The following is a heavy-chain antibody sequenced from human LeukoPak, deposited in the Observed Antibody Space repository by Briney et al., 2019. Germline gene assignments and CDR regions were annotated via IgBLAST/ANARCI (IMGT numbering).Heavy chain of an antibody. J-gene: IGHJ5*02. CDR2: IYYSGST. V-gene: IGHV4-30-4*08. CDR1: GGSISSGDYY. Sequence: SQTLSLTWTLSGGSISSGDYYWSWIRQPPGKGLEWIGYIYYSGSTYYNPSLKSRVTISVDTSKNQFSLKLSSVTAADTAVYYCARVPAALNWFDPWGQGTLVTVSS. D-gene: IGHD2-2*01. CDR3: ARVPAALNWFDP.